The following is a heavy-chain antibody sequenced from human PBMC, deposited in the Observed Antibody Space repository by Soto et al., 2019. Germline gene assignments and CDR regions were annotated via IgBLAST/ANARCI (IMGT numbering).Heavy chain of an antibody. CDR1: GYTFTSYG. CDR2: ISAYNGNT. D-gene: IGHD2-15*01. CDR3: AGEGGGYCSCGSCYHDY. Sequence: QVQLVQSGAEVKKPGASVKVSCKASGYTFTSYGISWVRQAPGQGLEWMGGISAYNGNTNYAQKLQGRVTMTTDTATRPDDMELRILGAGDTAVDFCAGEGGGYCSCGSCYHDYWGPGTLVTVSS. J-gene: IGHJ4*02. V-gene: IGHV1-18*04.